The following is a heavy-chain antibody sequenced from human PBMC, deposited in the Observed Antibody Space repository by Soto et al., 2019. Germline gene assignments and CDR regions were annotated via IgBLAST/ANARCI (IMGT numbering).Heavy chain of an antibody. D-gene: IGHD2-8*01. CDR1: GRSLSGDY. CDR2: INGNGNT. Sequence: SETLSLTCGVHGRSLSGDYWSWIRRPPGKGLEWIGEINGNGNTNYNPSLKSRLTISADTSKSQFSLKVSSVTAVDTAIYYCARNGYYAIDYWGQGILVTVSS. V-gene: IGHV4-34*01. J-gene: IGHJ4*02. CDR3: ARNGYYAIDY.